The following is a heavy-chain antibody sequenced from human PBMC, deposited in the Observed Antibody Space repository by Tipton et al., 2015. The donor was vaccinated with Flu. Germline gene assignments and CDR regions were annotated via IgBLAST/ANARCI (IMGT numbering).Heavy chain of an antibody. V-gene: IGHV3-21*01. CDR3: ARLTYYYYGMDV. J-gene: IGHJ6*02. CDR2: ISSSSSYI. CDR1: GFTFSSYS. Sequence: SLRLSCAASGFTFSSYSMNWVRQAPGKGLEWVSSISSSSSYIYYADSVKGRFTISRDNAKNSLYLQMNSLRTEDTAVYYCARLTYYYYGMDVWGQGTTVTVSS. D-gene: IGHD3-9*01.